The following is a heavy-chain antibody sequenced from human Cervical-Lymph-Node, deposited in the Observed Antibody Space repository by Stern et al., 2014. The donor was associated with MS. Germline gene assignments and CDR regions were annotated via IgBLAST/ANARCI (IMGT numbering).Heavy chain of an antibody. J-gene: IGHJ4*02. D-gene: IGHD3-22*01. Sequence: EVQLVESGGGLVQPGGSLRLSCAASGFTFSSYSMNWVRQAPGKGLEWVSYLSSSSSTIYYADSVKGRFTISRDNAKNSLYLQMNSLRDEDTAVYYCARYDSSGYYYGYFDYWGQGTLVTVSS. CDR3: ARYDSSGYYYGYFDY. V-gene: IGHV3-48*02. CDR2: LSSSSSTI. CDR1: GFTFSSYS.